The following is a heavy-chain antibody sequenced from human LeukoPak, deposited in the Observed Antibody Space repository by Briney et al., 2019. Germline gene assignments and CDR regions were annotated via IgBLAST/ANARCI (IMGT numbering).Heavy chain of an antibody. CDR1: GFTFSSYS. D-gene: IGHD2-15*01. J-gene: IGHJ4*02. Sequence: GGSLRLSCAASGFTFSSYSMNWVRQAPGKGLEWVSSISSSSSYIYYADSVKGRFTISRDNSKNTLSLQMSSLRVEDTAVYYCAKDFYCSGGSCRENFDYWGQGTLVTVSS. V-gene: IGHV3-21*04. CDR2: ISSSSSYI. CDR3: AKDFYCSGGSCRENFDY.